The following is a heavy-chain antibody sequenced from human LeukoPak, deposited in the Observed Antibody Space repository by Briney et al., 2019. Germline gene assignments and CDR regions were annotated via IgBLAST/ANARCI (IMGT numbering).Heavy chain of an antibody. D-gene: IGHD4-17*01. J-gene: IGHJ6*03. CDR2: ITRDSIYT. CDR1: VTFSNAW. Sequence: GGSLRLSCAASVTFSNAWMNWVRQAPGKGLEWVSSITRDSIYTFYADSVKGRFTTSRDNAKNSLSLQMNSLRAEDTAVYYCARDPYNGYYGDDYYYYMDVWGKGTTVTISS. CDR3: ARDPYNGYYGDDYYYYMDV. V-gene: IGHV3-21*01.